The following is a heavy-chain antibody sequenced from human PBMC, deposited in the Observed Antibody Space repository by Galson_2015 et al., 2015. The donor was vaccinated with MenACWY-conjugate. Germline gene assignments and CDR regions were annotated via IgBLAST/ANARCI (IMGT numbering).Heavy chain of an antibody. CDR1: GFTLRGYW. Sequence: SLRLSCAASGFTLRGYWIHWVRQAPGKGLVWVSRIDSDGSTTNYADSVKGRFTISRDNAKNTLYLQMNRLRAEDTAVYYCAKGRPQDGMDVWGQGTTVTVSS. D-gene: IGHD6-6*01. V-gene: IGHV3-74*01. CDR3: AKGRPQDGMDV. J-gene: IGHJ6*02. CDR2: IDSDGSTT.